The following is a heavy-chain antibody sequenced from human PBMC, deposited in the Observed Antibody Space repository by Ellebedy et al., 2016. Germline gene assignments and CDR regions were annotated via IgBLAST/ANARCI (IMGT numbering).Heavy chain of an antibody. Sequence: GESLKISCAASGFTFTSVWMHWVRQAPGKGLVWVSSISGDGSVTRYAESVEGRLTISRDNAKDTLYLQMNSLRAEDTAVYYCTGNYFDSTGYLHDAFDMWGQGTQVTVSS. CDR2: ISGDGSVT. D-gene: IGHD2/OR15-2a*01. J-gene: IGHJ3*02. V-gene: IGHV3-74*01. CDR3: TGNYFDSTGYLHDAFDM. CDR1: GFTFTSVW.